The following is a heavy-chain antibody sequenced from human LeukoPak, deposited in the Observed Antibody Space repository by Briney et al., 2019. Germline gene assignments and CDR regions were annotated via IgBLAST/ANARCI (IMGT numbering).Heavy chain of an antibody. V-gene: IGHV3-23*01. J-gene: IGHJ4*02. CDR3: AKILLMTTVTAPCDS. D-gene: IGHD4-17*01. Sequence: GGSLRLSCAASGFTFSNYAMARVRLAPGKGLEWVASITGDSSVIYYADSVKGRFTISRDNSKNTLYLQMNSLRGDDTAVYFCAKILLMTTVTAPCDSWGQGTLVTVSS. CDR1: GFTFSNYA. CDR2: ITGDSSVI.